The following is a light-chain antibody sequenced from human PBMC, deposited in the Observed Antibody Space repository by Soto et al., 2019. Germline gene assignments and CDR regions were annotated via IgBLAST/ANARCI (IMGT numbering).Light chain of an antibody. CDR2: DVS. J-gene: IGLJ1*01. CDR3: CSYTTTSIYV. Sequence: QSALTQPASVSGSPGQSITISCTGSSSDVGSYKYVSWYQQHPGKAPKVKIYDVSNRPSGVSSRFSGSKSGNTASLTISGLQSEDEADYYFCSYTTTSIYVFGSGTKLTVL. CDR1: SSDVGSYKY. V-gene: IGLV2-14*03.